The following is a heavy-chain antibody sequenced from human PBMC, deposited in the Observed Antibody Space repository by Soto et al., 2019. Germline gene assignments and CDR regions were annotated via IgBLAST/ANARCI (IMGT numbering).Heavy chain of an antibody. CDR3: ARLPFSYGPLDY. CDR1: GFTVSSNY. J-gene: IGHJ4*02. V-gene: IGHV3-53*04. D-gene: IGHD3-10*01. CDR2: IYSGGST. Sequence: PGGSLRLSCAASGFTVSSNYMSWVRQAPGKGLKWVSVIYSGGSTYYADSVKGRFTNSRHNSKNTLYLQMNSLRAEDTAVYYCARLPFSYGPLDYWGQGTLVTVSS.